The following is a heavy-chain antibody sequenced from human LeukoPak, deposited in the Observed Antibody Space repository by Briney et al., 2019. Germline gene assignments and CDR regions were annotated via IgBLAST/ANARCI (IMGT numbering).Heavy chain of an antibody. J-gene: IGHJ4*02. Sequence: ASVKVSCKASGYTFTGYYMHWVRQAPGQGLEWMGWINPNSGGTNYAQKFQGRVTMTRDTSISTAYMELSRLRSDDTAVYYCARAGWADIVAQTGPDCWGQGTLVTVSS. CDR2: INPNSGGT. CDR3: ARAGWADIVAQTGPDC. V-gene: IGHV1-2*02. D-gene: IGHD2-21*01. CDR1: GYTFTGYY.